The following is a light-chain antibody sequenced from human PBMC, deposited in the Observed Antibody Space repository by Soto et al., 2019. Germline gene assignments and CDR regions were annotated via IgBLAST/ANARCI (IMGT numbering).Light chain of an antibody. J-gene: IGKJ4*01. Sequence: EIVLTQSPATLSLSPGERATLSCRASQTVSSYLAWYQQKPGQAPRLLIYDASNRATGIPARFSGSGSGTYFTLTISSLEPEDFAVYYCQQRPIWPPTFGGGTKVEIK. CDR3: QQRPIWPPT. CDR2: DAS. V-gene: IGKV3-11*01. CDR1: QTVSSY.